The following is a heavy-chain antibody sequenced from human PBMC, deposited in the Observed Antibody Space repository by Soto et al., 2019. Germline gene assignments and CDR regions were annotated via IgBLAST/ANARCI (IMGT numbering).Heavy chain of an antibody. D-gene: IGHD3-22*01. V-gene: IGHV4-38-2*01. CDR3: ARVGPWVPYYYDSSPYTFENWFDP. J-gene: IGHJ5*02. Sequence: PSETLSLTCDVSGYSISSGYYWGWLRQPPGKGLEWIGSIYQGGSTYYNPSLNSRVTLSIDMTNNHVSLILNSVTAADTAVYYCARVGPWVPYYYDSSPYTFENWFDPWGQGTLVTVSS. CDR2: IYQGGST. CDR1: GYSISSGYY.